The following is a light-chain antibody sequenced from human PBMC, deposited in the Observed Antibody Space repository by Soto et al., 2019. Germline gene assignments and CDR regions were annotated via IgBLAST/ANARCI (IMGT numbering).Light chain of an antibody. J-gene: IGLJ1*01. CDR3: SSYTSSSTFGV. Sequence: QSALTQPASVSWSPGQSITISCTGTSSDVGGYNYVSWYQQHPGKATKLMIYDVSNRPSGVSNRFSGSKSGNTASLSISGLQAEDEADYYCSSYTSSSTFGVFGTG. V-gene: IGLV2-14*01. CDR1: SSDVGGYNY. CDR2: DVS.